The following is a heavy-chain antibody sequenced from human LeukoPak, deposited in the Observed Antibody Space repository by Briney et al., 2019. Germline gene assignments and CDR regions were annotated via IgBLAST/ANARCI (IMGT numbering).Heavy chain of an antibody. J-gene: IGHJ3*02. CDR2: INPNSGGT. D-gene: IGHD2-2*01. V-gene: IGHV1-2*06. Sequence: ASVKVSCKAYGYTFTGYYMHWVRQAPGQGLEWVGRINPNSGGTNYAQKFQGRVTMTRDTSSSTAYMELSRLISDDTAVYYCARADCSSTSCLNALDIWGQGTMVTVSS. CDR1: GYTFTGYY. CDR3: ARADCSSTSCLNALDI.